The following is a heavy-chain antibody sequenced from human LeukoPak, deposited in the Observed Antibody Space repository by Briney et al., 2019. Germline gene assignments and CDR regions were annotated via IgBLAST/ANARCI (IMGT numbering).Heavy chain of an antibody. CDR1: GYRYSDYW. CDR3: ARTTTYSSGWYGAY. J-gene: IGHJ4*02. Sequence: GESLKISCKGSGYRYSDYWIGWVRQMPGKGREWMGIIYGDNSETRYSPSLQGQVTISADKSINTAYLQWSSLKASDTAMYYCARTTTYSSGWYGAYWGQGTLVTVSS. CDR2: IYGDNSET. V-gene: IGHV5-51*01. D-gene: IGHD6-19*01.